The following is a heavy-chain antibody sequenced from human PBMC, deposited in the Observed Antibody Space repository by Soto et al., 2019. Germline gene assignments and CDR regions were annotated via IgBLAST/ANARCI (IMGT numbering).Heavy chain of an antibody. CDR2: IYYSGST. Sequence: SGTLSLTCIVNSNSIRSIIYFWGWIRQPPGKGLEWIGSIYYSGSTYYNPSLKSRVTVSVDTSKNQFSLKLSSVTAADTAVYYCARHPSDFWFDPWGQG. CDR3: ARHPSDFWFDP. V-gene: IGHV4-39*01. J-gene: IGHJ5*02. CDR1: SNSIRSIIYF. D-gene: IGHD2-21*02.